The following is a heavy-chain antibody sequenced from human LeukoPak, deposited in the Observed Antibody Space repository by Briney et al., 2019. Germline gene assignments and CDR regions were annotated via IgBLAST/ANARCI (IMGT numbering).Heavy chain of an antibody. D-gene: IGHD3-10*01. V-gene: IGHV5-51*01. J-gene: IGHJ4*02. Sequence: GESLKISCRGSGNTFTNYWIAWVRQLPGKGLEWMGIIYPGDSETRYSPSFQGQVTISADKSISTAYLQWSSLKASDTAMYYCARRLSSDYYGSGSYDYWGQGTLVTVSS. CDR2: IYPGDSET. CDR1: GNTFTNYW. CDR3: ARRLSSDYYGSGSYDY.